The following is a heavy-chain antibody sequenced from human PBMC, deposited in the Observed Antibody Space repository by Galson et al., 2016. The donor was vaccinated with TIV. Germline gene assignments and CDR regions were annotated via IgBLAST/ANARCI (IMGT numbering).Heavy chain of an antibody. CDR3: ASDRNTAFDTYHYYYGMDV. V-gene: IGHV1-69*13. CDR2: IIPLFRTT. CDR1: GDTISSCV. D-gene: IGHD5-18*01. Sequence: SVKVSCKASGDTISSCVFNWVRLAPGQGLEWMGGIIPLFRTTNYAQKFQGRVTITADESTNTAYMELNSLRSGDTAVYYCASDRNTAFDTYHYYYGMDVWGQGTTVTVSS. J-gene: IGHJ6*02.